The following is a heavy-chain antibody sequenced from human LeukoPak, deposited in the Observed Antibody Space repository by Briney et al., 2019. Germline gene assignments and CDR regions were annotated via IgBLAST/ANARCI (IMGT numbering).Heavy chain of an antibody. D-gene: IGHD2-2*01. CDR3: ARDYSAIVVVPAAVYYMDV. V-gene: IGHV1-18*01. CDR2: ISAYNGNT. J-gene: IGHJ6*03. CDR1: GYTFTSYG. Sequence: ASVKVSCKASGYTFTSYGISWVRQAPGQGLEWMGWISAYNGNTNYAQKLQGRVTMTTDTSTSTAYMELRSQRSDDTAVYYCARDYSAIVVVPAAVYYMDVWGKGTTVTVSS.